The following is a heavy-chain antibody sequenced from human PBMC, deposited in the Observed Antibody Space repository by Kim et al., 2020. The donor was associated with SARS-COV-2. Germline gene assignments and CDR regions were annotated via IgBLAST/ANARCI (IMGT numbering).Heavy chain of an antibody. CDR1: GGSINIPF. D-gene: IGHD2-8*01. Sequence: SETLSLTCTVSGGSINIPFWTWICQPPGKGLEWIGYLHSNGASNYNSSLSSRLSMSLDTSQNQFSLKLTSVTAADTAVYYCAGESGICTTEHCRFELGYWGHGVQVTVSS. CDR3: AGESGICTTEHCRFELGY. J-gene: IGHJ4*01. V-gene: IGHV4-59*11. CDR2: LHSNGAS.